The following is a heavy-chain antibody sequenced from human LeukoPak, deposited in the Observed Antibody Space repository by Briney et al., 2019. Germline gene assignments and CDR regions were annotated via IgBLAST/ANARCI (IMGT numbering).Heavy chain of an antibody. V-gene: IGHV3-30*04. CDR3: ARDSSQPAARESDFDY. Sequence: GGSLRLSCAASGFTSSSYAMHWVRQAPGKGLEWVAVISYDGSNKYYADSVKGRFTISRDNSKNTLYLQMNSLRAEDTAVYYCARDSSQPAARESDFDYWGQGTLVTVSS. CDR1: GFTSSSYA. D-gene: IGHD2-2*01. CDR2: ISYDGSNK. J-gene: IGHJ4*02.